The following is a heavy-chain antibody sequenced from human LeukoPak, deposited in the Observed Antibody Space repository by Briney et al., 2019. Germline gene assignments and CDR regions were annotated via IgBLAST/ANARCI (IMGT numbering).Heavy chain of an antibody. J-gene: IGHJ4*02. D-gene: IGHD3-3*01. CDR3: ARDPGVVAFHYFDL. V-gene: IGHV3-23*01. CDR2: IGGRGGST. Sequence: QPGGSLRLSCAASGFTFSSHAMAWVRQPPGKGLEWVSVIGGRGGSTYYADSVKGRFTISRDNTKNTVYLQMNSLRAEDTAVYYCARDPGVVAFHYFDLWGQGTLVTVSS. CDR1: GFTFSSHA.